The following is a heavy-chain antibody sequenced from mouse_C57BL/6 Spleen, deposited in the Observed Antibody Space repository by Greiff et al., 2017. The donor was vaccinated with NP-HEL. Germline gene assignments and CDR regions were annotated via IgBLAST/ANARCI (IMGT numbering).Heavy chain of an antibody. V-gene: IGHV1-81*01. D-gene: IGHD1-1*01. CDR3: ARSGITTVVPYAMDY. CDR2: IYPRSGNT. CDR1: GYTFTSYG. Sequence: QVQLQQSGAELARPGASVKLSCKASGYTFTSYGISWVKQRTGQGLEWIGEIYPRSGNTYYNEKFKGKATLTADKSSSTAYMALRSLTSEDSAVYFCARSGITTVVPYAMDYWGQGTSVTVSS. J-gene: IGHJ4*01.